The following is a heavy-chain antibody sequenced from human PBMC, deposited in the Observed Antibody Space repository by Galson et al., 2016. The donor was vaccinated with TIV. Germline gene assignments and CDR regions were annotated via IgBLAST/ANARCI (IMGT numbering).Heavy chain of an antibody. D-gene: IGHD4-17*01. CDR3: ARQTTRSFDS. CDR2: IFPDDSET. J-gene: IGHJ4*02. Sequence: QSGAEVKKPGESLKISCKASGSSFTTYWIAWVRQMPGKGLEWMGIIFPDDSETAYSPSFEGQVTISVDKSLNVAYVQWNSLRTSDTAMYYCARQTTRSFDSWGQGTRVTVSS. CDR1: GSSFTTYW. V-gene: IGHV5-51*01.